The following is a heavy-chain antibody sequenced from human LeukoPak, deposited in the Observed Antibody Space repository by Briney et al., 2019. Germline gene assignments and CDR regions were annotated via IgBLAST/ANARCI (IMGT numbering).Heavy chain of an antibody. J-gene: IGHJ4*02. CDR2: ISYDGSNK. CDR3: AKDPIAYCGGDCYPYYFDY. V-gene: IGHV3-30*18. CDR1: GFTFSSYG. Sequence: GGSLRLSCAASGFTFSSYGMHWIRQAPGKGMEWVAVISYDGSNKYYADSVKGRFTISRDNSENTLYLQMNSLRAEDTAVYYCAKDPIAYCGGDCYPYYFDYWGQGTLVTVSS. D-gene: IGHD2-21*02.